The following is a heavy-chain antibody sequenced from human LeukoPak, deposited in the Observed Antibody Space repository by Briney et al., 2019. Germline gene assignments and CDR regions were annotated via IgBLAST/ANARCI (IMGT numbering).Heavy chain of an antibody. D-gene: IGHD6-19*01. J-gene: IGHJ4*02. Sequence: PGGSLRLSSAASGFTFGVYAMTWVRQAPGRGLEWVSTISDNTYYSDSVKGRFTISRDDSKSTLFLQMSSLTVEDTAIYHCARSLGSGDHYFDYWGQGILVTVSS. V-gene: IGHV3-23*01. CDR1: GFTFGVYA. CDR2: ISDNT. CDR3: ARSLGSGDHYFDY.